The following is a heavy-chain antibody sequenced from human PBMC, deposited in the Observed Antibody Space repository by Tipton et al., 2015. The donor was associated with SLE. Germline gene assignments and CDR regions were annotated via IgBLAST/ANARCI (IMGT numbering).Heavy chain of an antibody. CDR3: ARGRYSYSDYYHGFAYFYMDV. J-gene: IGHJ6*03. CDR1: FFPFSTYN. Sequence: SLRLSCTSSFFPFSTYNMNWVRQAPGKGLEWVSFVTSGSSSTHYADSVEGRFTISRDNAKNSLYLQMTTLRADDTAIYYCARGRYSYSDYYHGFAYFYMDVLCKGTTVPVSS. D-gene: IGHD3-22*01. V-gene: IGHV3-21*03. CDR2: VTSGSSST.